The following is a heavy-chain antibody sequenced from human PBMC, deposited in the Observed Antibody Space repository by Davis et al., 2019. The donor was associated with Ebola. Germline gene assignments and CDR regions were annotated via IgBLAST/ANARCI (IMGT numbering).Heavy chain of an antibody. J-gene: IGHJ6*04. D-gene: IGHD4/OR15-4a*01. CDR2: IYYSGST. CDR1: GGSVSSGSYY. Sequence: SETLSLTCTVSGGSVSSGSYYWSWIRQPPGKGLEWIGYIYYSGSTNYNPSLQSRVTISVDRSKNQFSLKLSSVTAADTAVYYCAGAPVYYYYGMDVWGKGTTVTVSS. CDR3: AGAPVYYYYGMDV. V-gene: IGHV4-61*01.